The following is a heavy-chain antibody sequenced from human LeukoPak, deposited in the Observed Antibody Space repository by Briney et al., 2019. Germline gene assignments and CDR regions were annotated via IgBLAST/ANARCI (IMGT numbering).Heavy chain of an antibody. CDR1: GYTFTGYY. J-gene: IGHJ6*03. V-gene: IGHV1-2*02. CDR2: INPNSGGT. D-gene: IGHD5-24*01. CDR3: ARDLEISYYYYMDV. Sequence: ASVKVSCKASGYTFTGYYMHWVRQAPGQGLEWMGWINPNSGGTNYAQKFQGRVTMTRDTSISTAYMELSRLRSDDTAVYYCARDLEISYYYYMDVWGKGTTVTVSS.